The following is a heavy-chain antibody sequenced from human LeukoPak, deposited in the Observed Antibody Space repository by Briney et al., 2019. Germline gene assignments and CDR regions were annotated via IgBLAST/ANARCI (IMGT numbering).Heavy chain of an antibody. D-gene: IGHD3-10*01. CDR2: IYYSGST. CDR1: GGSISSYY. J-gene: IGHJ4*02. Sequence: SSETLFLTCTVSGGSISSYYWSWIRQPPGKGLEWIGYIYYSGSTNYNPSLKSRVTISVDSSKNQFSLKLSSVTAADTAVYYCARKRFGEFDYWGQGTLVTVSS. V-gene: IGHV4-59*01. CDR3: ARKRFGEFDY.